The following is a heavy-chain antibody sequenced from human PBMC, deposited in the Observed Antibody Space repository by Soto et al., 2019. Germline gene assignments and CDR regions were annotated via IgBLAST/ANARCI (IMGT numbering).Heavy chain of an antibody. CDR2: ISYDGSNK. V-gene: IGHV3-30-3*01. J-gene: IGHJ4*02. CDR3: EALSLPILAPKYSSSGYWGY. Sequence: GGSLRLSCAASGFTFSSYAMHWVRQAPGKGLEWVAVISYDGSNKYYADSVKGRFTISRDNSKNTLYLQMNSLRAEDTAVYYCEALSLPILAPKYSSSGYWGYWGQGTLVTASS. D-gene: IGHD6-6*01. CDR1: GFTFSSYA.